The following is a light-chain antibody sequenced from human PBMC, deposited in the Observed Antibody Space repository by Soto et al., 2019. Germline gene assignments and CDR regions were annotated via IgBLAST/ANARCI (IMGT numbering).Light chain of an antibody. V-gene: IGLV2-8*01. J-gene: IGLJ2*01. CDR2: EVN. Sequence: SALTQPPSASGSPGQSVTISCTGTSSDVGAYIYVSWYQQHPGTAPKLIIYEVNKRPSGVPDRFSGSRSGNTASLTVSGLQPEDAADYYCISYAGNHNLVFGGGTQLTVL. CDR1: SSDVGAYIY. CDR3: ISYAGNHNLV.